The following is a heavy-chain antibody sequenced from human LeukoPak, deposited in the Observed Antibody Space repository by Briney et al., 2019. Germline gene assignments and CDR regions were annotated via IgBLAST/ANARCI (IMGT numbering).Heavy chain of an antibody. Sequence: SETLSLTCTVSGGSISSYYWSWIRQPPGKGLEWIGYIYYSGTTNYNPSLKSRVTMSVDTSKNQFSLKLSSVTAADTAVYYCARVRGYSYGIHFDYWGQGTLVTVSS. CDR2: IYYSGTT. CDR1: GGSISSYY. J-gene: IGHJ4*02. CDR3: ARVRGYSYGIHFDY. D-gene: IGHD5-18*01. V-gene: IGHV4-59*01.